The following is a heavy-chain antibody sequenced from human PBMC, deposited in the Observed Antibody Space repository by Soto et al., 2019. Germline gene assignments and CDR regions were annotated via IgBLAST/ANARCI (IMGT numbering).Heavy chain of an antibody. Sequence: QVQLQQWGAGLLKPSETLSLTCALYGGSSSGYYWSWVRQPPGKGLEWIGEINHSGGTNYNPSLKSRVTMSVDTYKNLFSLTLSSVNAADTAVYFCSRSIYCNVANCYLGYWGQGTLVTVSS. CDR1: GGSSSGYY. CDR3: SRSIYCNVANCYLGY. CDR2: INHSGGT. J-gene: IGHJ4*02. D-gene: IGHD2-2*01. V-gene: IGHV4-34*01.